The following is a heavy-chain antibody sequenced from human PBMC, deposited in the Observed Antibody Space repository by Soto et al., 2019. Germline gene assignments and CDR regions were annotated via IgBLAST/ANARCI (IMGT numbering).Heavy chain of an antibody. CDR3: AKDRGDGSYFDY. V-gene: IGHV3-23*01. CDR2: IGGSGDST. CDR1: GFTFSSYA. Sequence: GGSLRLSCVASGFTFSSYAVSWVRQAPGKGLEWVSAIGGSGDSTYYADSVKGRFTISRDNSNNTLYLQMNSLRAEDTAVFYCAKDRGDGSYFDYWGQGTLVTVSS. J-gene: IGHJ4*02. D-gene: IGHD2-21*02.